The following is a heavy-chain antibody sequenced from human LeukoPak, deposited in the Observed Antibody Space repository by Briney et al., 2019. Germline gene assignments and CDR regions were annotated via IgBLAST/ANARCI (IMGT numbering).Heavy chain of an antibody. J-gene: IGHJ3*01. CDR3: ARGYNSRSTFDV. Sequence: SQILSLTCTVSGGSISSGSHYWSWIRQPAGKGLEWIGRITTSGDTTYNPSLKSRLTISVDTSRNHFSLNLRSVTAADTAVYYCARGYNSRSTFDVWGQGTVVTVSS. CDR2: ITTSGDT. D-gene: IGHD6-13*01. CDR1: GGSISSGSHY. V-gene: IGHV4-61*02.